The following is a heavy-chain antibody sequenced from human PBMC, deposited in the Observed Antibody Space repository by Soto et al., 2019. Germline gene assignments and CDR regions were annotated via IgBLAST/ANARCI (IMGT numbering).Heavy chain of an antibody. D-gene: IGHD3-22*01. CDR1: GFSLSSSGVG. CDR2: IYWDDDQ. Sequence: QITLKESGPTVVKPTQTLTLTCTFSGFSLSSSGVGVSWIRQPPGKALEWLALIYWDDDQRYSPSLKSRLTITKDTSKNQVVLTMTNTDPVDTATYYCVRDSTGYYGFDFWGQGTLVTVSS. CDR3: VRDSTGYYGFDF. V-gene: IGHV2-5*02. J-gene: IGHJ4*02.